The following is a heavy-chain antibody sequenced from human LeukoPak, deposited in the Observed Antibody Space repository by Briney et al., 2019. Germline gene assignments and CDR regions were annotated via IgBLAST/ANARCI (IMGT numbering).Heavy chain of an antibody. CDR3: ARDTQQYSSSWAKDY. CDR2: ISSSGSTI. V-gene: IGHV3-11*01. CDR1: GFTFSDYY. Sequence: GGSLRLSCAASGFTFSDYYMSWIRQAPGKGLEWVSYISSSGSTIYYADSVKGRFTISRDNAKNSLYLQMNSLRAEDTAVYYCARDTQQYSSSWAKDYWGQGTLVTVSS. D-gene: IGHD6-13*01. J-gene: IGHJ4*02.